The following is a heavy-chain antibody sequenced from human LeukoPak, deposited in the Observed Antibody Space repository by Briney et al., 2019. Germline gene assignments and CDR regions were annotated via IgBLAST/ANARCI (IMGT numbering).Heavy chain of an antibody. Sequence: GGSLRLSCAAPGFNFDDYAMHWVRQAPGKGLEWVSGISWNSVSIDYVDSVKGRFTISRDNAKKSLYLQMNSLRAEDTALYYCAKDAHSSGWYGNFDYWGQGTLVTVSA. CDR1: GFNFDDYA. V-gene: IGHV3-9*01. CDR2: ISWNSVSI. D-gene: IGHD6-19*01. J-gene: IGHJ4*02. CDR3: AKDAHSSGWYGNFDY.